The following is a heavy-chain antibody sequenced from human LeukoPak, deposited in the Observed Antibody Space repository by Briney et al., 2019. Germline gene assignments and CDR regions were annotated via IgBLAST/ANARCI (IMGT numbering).Heavy chain of an antibody. CDR2: ISYDGSNK. D-gene: IGHD6-13*01. Sequence: GGSLRLSCAASGFTFSSYGMHWVRQAPGKGLEWVAVISYDGSNKYYADSVKGRFTISRDNAKNSLYLQMNSLRAEDTAVYYCARGIAAAGRGDYWGQGTLVTVSS. V-gene: IGHV3-30*03. CDR3: ARGIAAAGRGDY. J-gene: IGHJ4*02. CDR1: GFTFSSYG.